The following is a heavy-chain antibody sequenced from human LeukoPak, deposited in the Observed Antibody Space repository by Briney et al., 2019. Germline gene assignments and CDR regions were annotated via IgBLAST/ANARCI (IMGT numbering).Heavy chain of an antibody. D-gene: IGHD3-22*01. J-gene: IGHJ3*02. CDR1: GFTFSDYY. CDR2: ISSSGSTI. V-gene: IGHV3-11*04. CDR3: ARDYFDSGAFYSDAFDI. Sequence: PGGSLRLSCAASGFTFSDYYMSWIRQAPGKGLEWVSYISSSGSTIYYADSVEGRFTISRDNTKNSLDLQMNSLRAEDTAVYYCARDYFDSGAFYSDAFDIWGQGTMVTVSS.